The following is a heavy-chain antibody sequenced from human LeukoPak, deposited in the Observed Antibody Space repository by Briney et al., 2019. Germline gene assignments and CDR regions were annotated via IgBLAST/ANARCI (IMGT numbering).Heavy chain of an antibody. CDR3: ARFKWNQYYFDY. J-gene: IGHJ4*02. V-gene: IGHV3-21*01. CDR2: ISSSSSYI. D-gene: IGHD1-1*01. CDR1: GFTVSSNY. Sequence: GGSLRLSCAASGFTVSSNYMSWVRQAPGKGLEWVSSISSSSSYIYYADSVKGRFTISRDNAKNSLYLQMNSLRAEDTAVYYCARFKWNQYYFDYWGQGTLVTVSS.